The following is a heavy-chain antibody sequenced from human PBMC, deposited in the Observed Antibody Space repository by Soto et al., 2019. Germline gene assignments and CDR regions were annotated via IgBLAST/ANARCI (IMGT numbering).Heavy chain of an antibody. J-gene: IGHJ2*01. V-gene: IGHV4-31*02. CDR3: ARRQKSVPTVHWFFDL. CDR1: GGYY. CDR2: IYSIGTT. Sequence: GGYYWTWIRQHPGKGLEWIGYIYSIGTTFYNPSLKSRVSISVDVSKNLFSLTLTSATAADTAVYYCARRQKSVPTVHWFFDLWGRGTLVTVSS. D-gene: IGHD2-2*01.